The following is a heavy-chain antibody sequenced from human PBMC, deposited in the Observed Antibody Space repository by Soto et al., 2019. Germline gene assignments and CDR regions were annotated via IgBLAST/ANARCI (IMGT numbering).Heavy chain of an antibody. CDR3: ARGLGYGGPPFEY. V-gene: IGHV4-30-4*01. Sequence: QVQLQESGPGLVKPSQTLSLTCTVSGGSISSGDYYWSWIRQPPGKGLEWIGYIYYSGSTYYNPSLISRVIISVDTSKNQFSLKLSSVTAADTAVYYCARGLGYGGPPFEYWGQGTLVTVSS. CDR1: GGSISSGDYY. J-gene: IGHJ4*02. CDR2: IYYSGST. D-gene: IGHD4-17*01.